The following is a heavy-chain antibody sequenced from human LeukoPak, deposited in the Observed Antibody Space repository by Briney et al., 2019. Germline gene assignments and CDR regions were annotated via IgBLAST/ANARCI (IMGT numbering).Heavy chain of an antibody. Sequence: GESLKISCKASGYSFTTYWIGWVRQTPGKGLEWMGSIYPGDYDTTYSPSFQGQVTISADKSITTAYLQWRSLKASDTAIYYCARRQDADYALGHWGQGTLVTVSS. CDR3: ARRQDADYALGH. J-gene: IGHJ4*02. D-gene: IGHD4-17*01. CDR2: IYPGDYDT. V-gene: IGHV5-51*01. CDR1: GYSFTTYW.